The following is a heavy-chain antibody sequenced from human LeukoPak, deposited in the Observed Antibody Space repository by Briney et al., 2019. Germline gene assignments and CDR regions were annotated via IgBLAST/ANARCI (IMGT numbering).Heavy chain of an antibody. CDR1: GFTFSSYA. J-gene: IGHJ3*02. V-gene: IGHV3-7*01. Sequence: GGSLRLSCAASGFTFSSYAMSWVRQAPGKGLEWVANIKQDGSEKYYVDSVKGRFTISRDNAKNSLYLQMNSLRAEDTAVYYCARILDSSGYDAFDIWGQGTMVTVSS. D-gene: IGHD3-22*01. CDR2: IKQDGSEK. CDR3: ARILDSSGYDAFDI.